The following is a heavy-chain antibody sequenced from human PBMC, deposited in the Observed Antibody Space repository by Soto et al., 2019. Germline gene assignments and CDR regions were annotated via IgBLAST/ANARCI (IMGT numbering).Heavy chain of an antibody. CDR3: ANPNGADDAFDI. CDR2: ISGSGGST. Sequence: EVQLLESGGGLVQPGGSLRLSCAASGFTFSSYAMSWVRQAPGKGLEWVSAISGSGGSTYYADSVKGRFTISRDNSKNTLYLQMNSLRAEDTAVYYCANPNGADDAFDIWGQGTMVTVSS. D-gene: IGHD1-1*01. J-gene: IGHJ3*02. CDR1: GFTFSSYA. V-gene: IGHV3-23*01.